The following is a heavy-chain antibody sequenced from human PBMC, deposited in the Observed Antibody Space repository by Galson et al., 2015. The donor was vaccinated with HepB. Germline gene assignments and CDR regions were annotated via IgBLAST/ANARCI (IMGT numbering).Heavy chain of an antibody. D-gene: IGHD4-23*01. Sequence: LRLSCAASGFTFSSYGMHWVRQAPGKGLEWVAVIWYDGSNKYYADSVKGRFTISRDNSKNTLYLQMNSLRAEDTAVYYCARELMTTVASGYFDYWGQGTLVTVSS. V-gene: IGHV3-33*08. CDR3: ARELMTTVASGYFDY. J-gene: IGHJ4*02. CDR1: GFTFSSYG. CDR2: IWYDGSNK.